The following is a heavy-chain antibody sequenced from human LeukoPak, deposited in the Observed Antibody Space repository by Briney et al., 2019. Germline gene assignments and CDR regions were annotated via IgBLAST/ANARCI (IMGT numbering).Heavy chain of an antibody. V-gene: IGHV4-4*09. D-gene: IGHD1-7*01. J-gene: IGHJ4*02. CDR3: AISPYSWNYLY. CDR2: IYTSGST. Sequence: PSETLSLTCTVSGASISSSCWSWIRQPPGKGLEWIGYIYTSGSTSVNPSLKSRVTISVDTSKNQFSLQLTSVTAADTAVYYCAISPYSWNYLYWGQGTLVTVSS. CDR1: GASISSSC.